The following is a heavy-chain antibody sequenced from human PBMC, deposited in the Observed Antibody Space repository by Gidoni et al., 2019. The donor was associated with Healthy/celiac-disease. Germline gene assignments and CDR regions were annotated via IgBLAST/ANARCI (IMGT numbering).Heavy chain of an antibody. Sequence: QVQLQESGPGLVKPSETLSLTCTVSGGSISSYYWSWIRQPPGKGLEWIGYIYYSGSTNYNPSLKSRVTISVDTSKNQFSLKLSSVTAADTAVYYCARAPYGDYQHFDYWGQGTLVTVSS. CDR2: IYYSGST. V-gene: IGHV4-59*01. CDR1: GGSISSYY. J-gene: IGHJ4*02. D-gene: IGHD4-17*01. CDR3: ARAPYGDYQHFDY.